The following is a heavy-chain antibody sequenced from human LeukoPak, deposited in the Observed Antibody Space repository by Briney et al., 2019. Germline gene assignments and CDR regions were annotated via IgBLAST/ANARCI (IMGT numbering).Heavy chain of an antibody. D-gene: IGHD2-2*01. Sequence: SQTLSPTCAVSGGSISSGGYSWSWIRQPPGKGLEWIGYIYHSGSTYYNPSLKSRVTISVDRSKNQFSLKLSSVTAADTAVYYCARGGQLPLDYWGQGTLVTVSS. J-gene: IGHJ4*02. CDR3: ARGGQLPLDY. CDR1: GGSISSGGYS. V-gene: IGHV4-30-2*01. CDR2: IYHSGST.